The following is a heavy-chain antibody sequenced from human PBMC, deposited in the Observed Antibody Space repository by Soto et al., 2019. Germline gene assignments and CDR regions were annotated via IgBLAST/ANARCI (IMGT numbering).Heavy chain of an antibody. CDR1: GFTFSSYG. V-gene: IGHV3-33*01. CDR3: ARDMLVDDFWSGYYYYGMDV. CDR2: IWYDGSNK. D-gene: IGHD3-3*01. Sequence: PGGSLRLSCAASGFTFSSYGMHWVRQAPGKGLEWVAVIWYDGSNKYYADSMKGRFTISRDNSKNTLYLQMNSLRAEDTAVYYCARDMLVDDFWSGYYYYGMDVRGQGTTVTVSS. J-gene: IGHJ6*02.